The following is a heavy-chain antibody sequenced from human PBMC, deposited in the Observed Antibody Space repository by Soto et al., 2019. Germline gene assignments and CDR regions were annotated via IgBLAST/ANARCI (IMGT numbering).Heavy chain of an antibody. CDR2: IYYSGST. V-gene: IGHV4-59*08. CDR3: ARHVYYYDSSGYYRSFDY. CDR1: GGSISSYY. Sequence: SETLSLTCTVSGGSISSYYWSWIRQPPGKGLEWIGYIYYSGSTNYNPSLKSRVTISVDTSKNQFSLKLSSVTAADTALYYCARHVYYYDSSGYYRSFDYWGQGTLVTVS. J-gene: IGHJ4*02. D-gene: IGHD3-22*01.